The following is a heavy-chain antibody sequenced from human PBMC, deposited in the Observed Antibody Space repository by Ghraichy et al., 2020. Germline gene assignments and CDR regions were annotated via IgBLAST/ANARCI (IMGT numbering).Heavy chain of an antibody. D-gene: IGHD3-3*01. CDR3: ARGDLTILGRGFDP. J-gene: IGHJ5*02. Sequence: ESLNISCAVYDGSFSGHYWSWIRQPPGKGLEWIGEINHRGSTNYNPSLKSRVSISVDTSKNQFSLKLSSVTAADTAVYYCARGDLTILGRGFDPWGQGTLVTVSS. V-gene: IGHV4-34*01. CDR2: INHRGST. CDR1: DGSFSGHY.